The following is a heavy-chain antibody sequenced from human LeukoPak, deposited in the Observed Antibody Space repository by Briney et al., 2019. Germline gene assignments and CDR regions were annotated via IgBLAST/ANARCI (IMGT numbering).Heavy chain of an antibody. Sequence: PSETLSLTCAVYGGSFSGYYWSWIRQPPGKGLEWIGYVYYRGSTNYNPSLKSRVTISVDTSKNQFSLKLSSVTATDTAVYYCVRAGSFHGFDPWGQGTLVTVSS. CDR3: VRAGSFHGFDP. J-gene: IGHJ5*02. D-gene: IGHD2/OR15-2a*01. V-gene: IGHV4-59*01. CDR2: VYYRGST. CDR1: GGSFSGYY.